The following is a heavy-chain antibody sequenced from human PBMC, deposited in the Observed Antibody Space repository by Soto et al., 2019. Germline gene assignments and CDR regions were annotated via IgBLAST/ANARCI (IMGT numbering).Heavy chain of an antibody. CDR3: CVVIRRDQHSLSGYWFVP. J-gene: IGHJ5*02. Sequence: GGSLRLSCAASGFTFSHAWMSWVRQAPGKGLEWVGRIKSKAEGETKDYGAPVRGRFTISRDDSKDTLYLQMNSLRIEDTAIYYCCVVIRRDQHSLSGYWFVPWGPRTLVTFSS. D-gene: IGHD2-15*01. CDR2: IKSKAEGETK. CDR1: GFTFSHAW. V-gene: IGHV3-15*01.